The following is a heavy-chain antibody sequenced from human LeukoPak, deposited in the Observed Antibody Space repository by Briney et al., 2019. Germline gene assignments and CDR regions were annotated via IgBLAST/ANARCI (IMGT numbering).Heavy chain of an antibody. Sequence: GGSLRLSCAASGFTFSSYAMHWVRQAPGKGLEWVAVISYDGSNKYYADSVKGRFTISRDNSKNTLYMQMNSLRVEDTAVYYCAKDHSPTYWGQGTLVTVSS. CDR2: ISYDGSNK. V-gene: IGHV3-30-3*01. CDR1: GFTFSSYA. D-gene: IGHD1-1*01. J-gene: IGHJ4*02. CDR3: AKDHSPTY.